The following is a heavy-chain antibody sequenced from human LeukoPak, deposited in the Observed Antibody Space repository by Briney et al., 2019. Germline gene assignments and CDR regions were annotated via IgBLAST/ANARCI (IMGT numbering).Heavy chain of an antibody. J-gene: IGHJ2*01. D-gene: IGHD1-14*01. CDR2: LLYRGSS. CDR1: GGIISSTTYY. V-gene: IGHV4-39*07. CDR3: ARTGRRGYFDF. Sequence: SETLSLTCTVSGGIISSTTYYWSWVRQSPEKGLEWIVSLLYRGSSHYNPSLRSRVAISHDTSKNQFSLKLTSVTAADTAVYYCARTGRRGYFDFWGRGTLVTVSS.